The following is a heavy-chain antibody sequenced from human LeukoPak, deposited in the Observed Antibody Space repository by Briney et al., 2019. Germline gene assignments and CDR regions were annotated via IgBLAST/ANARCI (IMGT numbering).Heavy chain of an antibody. Sequence: GGSLRLSCAASGFTFSSYALSWVRQAPGKGLEWVSGISGSGGSTYYADSVKGRLTISRDNSKNTLYLQMNSLRAEDTAVYYCAKDGWVAFGSSWYPNWFDPWGQGTLVTVSS. CDR2: ISGSGGST. D-gene: IGHD6-13*01. J-gene: IGHJ5*02. CDR3: AKDGWVAFGSSWYPNWFDP. V-gene: IGHV3-23*01. CDR1: GFTFSSYA.